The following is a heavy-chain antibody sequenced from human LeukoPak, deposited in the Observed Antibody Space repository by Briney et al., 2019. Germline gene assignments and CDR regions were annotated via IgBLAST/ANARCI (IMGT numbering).Heavy chain of an antibody. J-gene: IGHJ6*02. CDR2: ISWISDSI. CDR3: AKGIRGATIRDGMDV. CDR1: GFTFDDYA. V-gene: IGHV3-9*01. D-gene: IGHD5-12*01. Sequence: GGSLRLSCAASGFTFDDYAMHWVRQAPGKGLEWVSGISWISDSIDYADSAKGRFTISRDNAKNSLYLQMNSLRAEDTALYYCAKGIRGATIRDGMDVWGQGTTVTVSS.